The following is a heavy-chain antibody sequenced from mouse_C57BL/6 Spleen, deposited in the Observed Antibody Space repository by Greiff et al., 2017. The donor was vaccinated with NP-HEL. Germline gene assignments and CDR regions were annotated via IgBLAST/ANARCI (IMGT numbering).Heavy chain of an antibody. CDR3: ARRATDWYFDV. J-gene: IGHJ1*03. Sequence: VQLQQSGPELVKPGASVKMSCKASGYTFTDYNMHWVKQSHGKSLEWIGYINPNNGGNSYNKKIKGKATLTVNKSSSTAYMELRSLTPEDSAVYYCARRATDWYFDVWGTGTTVTVSS. CDR2: INPNNGGN. D-gene: IGHD1-1*01. CDR1: GYTFTDYN. V-gene: IGHV1-22*01.